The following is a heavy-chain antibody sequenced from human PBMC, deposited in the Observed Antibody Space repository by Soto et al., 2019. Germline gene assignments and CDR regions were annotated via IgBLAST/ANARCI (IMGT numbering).Heavy chain of an antibody. D-gene: IGHD1-26*01. CDR2: MSGSGAKT. V-gene: IGHV3-23*01. CDR1: GFTFAGYA. CDR3: AKDRGSGNYGVLKDFEY. Sequence: EVQLLESGGGLVQPGGSLRLSCESSGFTFAGYAISWVRQAPGKGLEWVSAMSGSGAKTFYADSVKGRFTISRDNSKNTVYLQMNSLRGDDTAISFCAKDRGSGNYGVLKDFEYWGQGTLVTVSS. J-gene: IGHJ4*02.